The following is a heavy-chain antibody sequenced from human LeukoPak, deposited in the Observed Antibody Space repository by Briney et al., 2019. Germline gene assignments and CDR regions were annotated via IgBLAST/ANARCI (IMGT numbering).Heavy chain of an antibody. CDR2: IYSGGST. CDR1: GFTVSSNY. Sequence: GGSLRLSCAASGFTVSSNYMSWVRQAPGKGLEWVSVIYSGGSTYYAESVKGRFTISRDNSKNTLYLQMNSLRAEDTAVYYCARENGDYELGYFDYWGQGTLVTVSS. D-gene: IGHD4-17*01. J-gene: IGHJ4*02. V-gene: IGHV3-66*02. CDR3: ARENGDYELGYFDY.